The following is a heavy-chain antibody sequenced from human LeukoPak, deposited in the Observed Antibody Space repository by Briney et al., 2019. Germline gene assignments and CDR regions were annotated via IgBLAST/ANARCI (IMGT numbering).Heavy chain of an antibody. CDR1: GFTFSTFA. V-gene: IGHV3-23*01. CDR3: ARGFPYCSAGSCYYGLDV. CDR2: LSGSGSNT. D-gene: IGHD2-15*01. Sequence: PGGSLRLSCAASGFTFSTFAMNWVRHAPGKGLEWVSGLSGSGSNTYYADSLKGRFTVSRDNAKNTLFLQLNSLRAEDTAVYYCARGFPYCSAGSCYYGLDVWGQGTTVTVSS. J-gene: IGHJ6*02.